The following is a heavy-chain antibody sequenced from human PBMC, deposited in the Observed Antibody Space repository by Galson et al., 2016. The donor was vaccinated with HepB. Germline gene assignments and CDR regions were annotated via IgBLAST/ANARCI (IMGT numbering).Heavy chain of an antibody. CDR1: GGSINSPTW. V-gene: IGHV4-4*02. Sequence: ETLSLTCAVSGGSINSPTWWSWVRQPPGKGLEWIGEGFQSGDTNYNPSLKSRVTILVDRSKNQFSLRRTSVTAADTAVYYCASLPLGYCSGPSCYWEFDFWGQGTLVIVSS. CDR3: ASLPLGYCSGPSCYWEFDF. D-gene: IGHD2-2*01. CDR2: GFQSGDT. J-gene: IGHJ4*02.